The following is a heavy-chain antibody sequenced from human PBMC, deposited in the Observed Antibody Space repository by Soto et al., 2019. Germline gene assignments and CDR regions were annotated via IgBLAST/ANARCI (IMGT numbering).Heavy chain of an antibody. J-gene: IGHJ6*02. V-gene: IGHV1-69*01. D-gene: IGHD3-3*01. CDR3: ARGSITIFGVVIIQDYYYYYGMDV. Sequence: QVQLVQSGAEVKKPGSSVKVSCKASGGTFSSYAISWVRQAPGQGLEWMGGIIPIFGTANYAQKFQGRVTITADEYTSTAYMELSSLRSEDTAVYYCARGSITIFGVVIIQDYYYYYGMDVWGQGTTVTVSS. CDR2: IIPIFGTA. CDR1: GGTFSSYA.